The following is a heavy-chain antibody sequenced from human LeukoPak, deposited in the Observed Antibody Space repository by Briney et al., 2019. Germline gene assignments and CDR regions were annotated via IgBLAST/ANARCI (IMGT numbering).Heavy chain of an antibody. Sequence: GGSLRLSCAAYGFIFSSYSMNWFRQAPGKGLEWISYINAGGGTVYSDSVKGRFSISRDNAENSLYLQMNSLGDEDTAVYYCAREVWTVVTAYYFDYWGQGTLVTVSS. V-gene: IGHV3-48*02. J-gene: IGHJ4*02. CDR1: GFIFSSYS. CDR2: INAGGGTV. CDR3: AREVWTVVTAYYFDY. D-gene: IGHD4-23*01.